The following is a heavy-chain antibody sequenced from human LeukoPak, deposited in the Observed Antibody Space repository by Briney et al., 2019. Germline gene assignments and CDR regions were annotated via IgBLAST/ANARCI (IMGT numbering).Heavy chain of an antibody. CDR1: GFTFSSYA. CDR2: ISSNGGST. J-gene: IGHJ4*02. CDR3: VKDDRCVGIHVGY. D-gene: IGHD1-26*01. Sequence: GGSLRLSCSASGFTFSSYAMHCVRQAPGKGLEYVSAISSNGGSTYYADSVRGRFTISRDNSKNTLYLQMSSLRAEDTAVYYCVKDDRCVGIHVGYWGQGTVVTVSS. V-gene: IGHV3-64D*06.